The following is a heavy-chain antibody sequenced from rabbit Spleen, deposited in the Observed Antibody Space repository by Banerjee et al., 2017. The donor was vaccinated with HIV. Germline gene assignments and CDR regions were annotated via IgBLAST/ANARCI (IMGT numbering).Heavy chain of an antibody. V-gene: IGHV1S45*01. D-gene: IGHD2-1*01. J-gene: IGHJ4*01. Sequence: QEQLEESGGDLVKPGASLTLTCTASGIDFSSKYYMCWVRQAPGKGPEWIACIYNGDGNTYYASWAKGRFTISKTSSTTMTLQMTSLTAADTATYFCARPDYGATAFNLWGPGTLVTVS. CDR3: ARPDYGATAFNL. CDR2: IYNGDGNT. CDR1: GIDFSSKYY.